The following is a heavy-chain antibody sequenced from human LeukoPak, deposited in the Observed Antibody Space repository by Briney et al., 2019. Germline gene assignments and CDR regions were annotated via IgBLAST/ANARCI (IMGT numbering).Heavy chain of an antibody. Sequence: ASVKVSCKASGSTFSSYAINWVRQATGQGLEWMGWMNPNSGNTGYAQKFQGRVTMTRNTSISTAYMELSSLRSEDTAVYYCARGPAWGFDYWGQGTLVTVSS. CDR3: ARGPAWGFDY. J-gene: IGHJ4*02. CDR2: MNPNSGNT. CDR1: GSTFSSYA. V-gene: IGHV1-8*02. D-gene: IGHD1-26*01.